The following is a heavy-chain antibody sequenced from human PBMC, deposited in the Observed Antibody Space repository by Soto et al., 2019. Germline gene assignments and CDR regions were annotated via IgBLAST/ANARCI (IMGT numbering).Heavy chain of an antibody. V-gene: IGHV4-59*01. CDR3: ARDSTSSDAFDI. Sequence: SETLSLTCTVSGGSISSYYWSWIRQPPGKGLEWIGYIYYSGSTNYNPSRKSRVTISVDTSKNQFSLKLSSATAADTAVYYCARDSTSSDAFDIWGQGTMVTVSS. J-gene: IGHJ3*02. D-gene: IGHD6-6*01. CDR1: GGSISSYY. CDR2: IYYSGST.